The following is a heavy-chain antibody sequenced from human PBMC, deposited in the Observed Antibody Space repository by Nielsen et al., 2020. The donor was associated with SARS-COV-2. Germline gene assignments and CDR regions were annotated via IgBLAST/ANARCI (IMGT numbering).Heavy chain of an antibody. V-gene: IGHV3-9*01. CDR1: GFTFDDYA. Sequence: SLKISCAASGFTFDDYAMHWVRQAPGKGLEWVSGISWNSGSIGYADSVKGQFTISRDNAKNSLYLQMNSLRAEDTAVYYCVRDTGAWDFDYWGQGTLITVSS. CDR2: ISWNSGSI. J-gene: IGHJ4*02. CDR3: VRDTGAWDFDY. D-gene: IGHD1-26*01.